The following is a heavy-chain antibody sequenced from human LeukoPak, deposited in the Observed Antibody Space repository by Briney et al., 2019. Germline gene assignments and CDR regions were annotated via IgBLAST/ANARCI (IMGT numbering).Heavy chain of an antibody. D-gene: IGHD3-22*01. Sequence: ASVEVSCKASGYTFTSYYMHWVRQAPGQGLEWTAIINPSWGRTGYAQKFQGRVTMTRDTSTSTVYMELSSLRSEDTAVYYCARDPRPSYDSSDYYYPGDYWGQGTLVTVSS. CDR1: GYTFTSYY. CDR2: INPSWGRT. CDR3: ARDPRPSYDSSDYYYPGDY. V-gene: IGHV1-46*01. J-gene: IGHJ4*02.